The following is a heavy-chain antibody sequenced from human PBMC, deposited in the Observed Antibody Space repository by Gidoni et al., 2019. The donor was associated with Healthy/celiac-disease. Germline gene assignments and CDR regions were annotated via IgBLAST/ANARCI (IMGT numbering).Heavy chain of an antibody. Sequence: QVQLQASGPGLVKPSETLSLTCTVSGGSISSYYWSWIRQPPGKVLEWIGYIYYSGSTNYNPSLKSRVTISVDTSKNQFSLKLSSVTAADTAVYYCARGPQNFHYYYYYGMDVWGQGTTVTVSS. CDR2: IYYSGST. V-gene: IGHV4-59*01. CDR3: ARGPQNFHYYYYYGMDV. J-gene: IGHJ6*02. CDR1: GGSISSYY.